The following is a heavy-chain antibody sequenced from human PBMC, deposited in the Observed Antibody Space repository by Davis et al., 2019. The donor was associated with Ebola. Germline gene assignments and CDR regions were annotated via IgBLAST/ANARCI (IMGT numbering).Heavy chain of an antibody. CDR3: ARLLYYDFWSGYSRNRGYFDY. V-gene: IGHV4-59*12. J-gene: IGHJ4*02. D-gene: IGHD3-3*01. CDR1: GGSISSYY. Sequence: SETLSLTCTVSGGSISSYYWSWIRQPPGKGLEWIGYIYYSGSTNYNPSLKSRVTISVDTSKHQFSLKLSSVTAADTAVYYCARLLYYDFWSGYSRNRGYFDYWGQGTLVTVSS. CDR2: IYYSGST.